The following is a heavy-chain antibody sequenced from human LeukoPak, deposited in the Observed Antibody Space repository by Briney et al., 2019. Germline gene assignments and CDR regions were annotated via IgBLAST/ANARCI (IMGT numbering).Heavy chain of an antibody. CDR1: GFTFSSYT. V-gene: IGHV3-21*01. CDR2: IDSSSIYI. Sequence: GGSLRLSCAASGFTFSSYTMNWVRQAPGKGLEWVSSIDSSSIYIYYVASVKGRFTISRDNAKNSLYLQLSSLRAEDTAVYYCARDPTSSWETAFDFWGQGTMVTVSS. D-gene: IGHD1-26*01. CDR3: ARDPTSSWETAFDF. J-gene: IGHJ3*01.